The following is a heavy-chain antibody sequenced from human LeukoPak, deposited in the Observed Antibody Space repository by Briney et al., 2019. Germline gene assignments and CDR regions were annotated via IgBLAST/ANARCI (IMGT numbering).Heavy chain of an antibody. V-gene: IGHV3-30*18. J-gene: IGHJ6*02. CDR2: ISYDESDK. Sequence: GGSLRLSCAASGFTFSNYGMHWVRQAPGKGLEWVAVISYDESDKYYADSVKGRFTISRDNSKNTLYLQMNSLRPEDTAVYYCAKGVVAATNAAYYGMDVWGQGTTVTVSS. CDR3: AKGVVAATNAAYYGMDV. CDR1: GFTFSNYG. D-gene: IGHD2-15*01.